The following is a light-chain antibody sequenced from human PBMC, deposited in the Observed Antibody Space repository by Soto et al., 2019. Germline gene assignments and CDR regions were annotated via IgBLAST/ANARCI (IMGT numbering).Light chain of an antibody. CDR3: CSHAGTYAFRV. J-gene: IGLJ1*01. CDR1: SSDVGGSDY. V-gene: IGLV2-11*01. Sequence: QSVLTQPRSVSGCPGQSVTISCTGSSSDVGGSDYVSWFQHYPGKAPKLMIYDVSRRPSGVPDRFSGSKSGNTASLTISGLQAEDEADYYCCSHAGTYAFRVFGTGTKVTVL. CDR2: DVS.